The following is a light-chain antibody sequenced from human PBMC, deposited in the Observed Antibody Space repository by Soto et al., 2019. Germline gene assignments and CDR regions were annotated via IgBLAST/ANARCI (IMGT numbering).Light chain of an antibody. Sequence: QSALTQPASVSGSPGQSITISCTGTSSDVGGYNYVSWYQQHPGKAPKVLIYDVSNRPSGVSNRFSGSKSGYTASLSISGLQAEDEAHYYCTSYTGSSTVVFGGGTKLTVL. CDR2: DVS. V-gene: IGLV2-14*03. J-gene: IGLJ2*01. CDR1: SSDVGGYNY. CDR3: TSYTGSSTVV.